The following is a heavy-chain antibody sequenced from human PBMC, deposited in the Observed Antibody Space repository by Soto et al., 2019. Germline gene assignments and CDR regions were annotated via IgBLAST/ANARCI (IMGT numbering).Heavy chain of an antibody. CDR2: ISGSGGST. D-gene: IGHD3-3*01. CDR1: GFTFSSYA. V-gene: IGHV3-23*01. J-gene: IGHJ4*02. CDR3: AKAPASGYYTSYYFDY. Sequence: GGSLRLSCAASGFTFSSYAMSGVRQAPGKGLEWVSAISGSGGSTYYADSVKGRFTISRDNSKNTLYLQMNSLRAEDTAVYYCAKAPASGYYTSYYFDYWGQGTLVTVSS.